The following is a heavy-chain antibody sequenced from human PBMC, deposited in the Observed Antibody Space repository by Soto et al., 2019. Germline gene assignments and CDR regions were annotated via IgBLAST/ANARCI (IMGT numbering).Heavy chain of an antibody. CDR2: ISSNGGST. Sequence: EVPLVESGGGLVQPGGSLRLSCAASGFTFSSYAMHWVRQAPGKGLEYVSAISSNGGSTYYANSVKGRFTISRDNSKNTLYLQMGSLRAEDMAVYYCARDRRAIVGAGSSFYYYGMDVWGQGTTVTVSS. V-gene: IGHV3-64*01. CDR3: ARDRRAIVGAGSSFYYYGMDV. J-gene: IGHJ6*02. D-gene: IGHD1-26*01. CDR1: GFTFSSYA.